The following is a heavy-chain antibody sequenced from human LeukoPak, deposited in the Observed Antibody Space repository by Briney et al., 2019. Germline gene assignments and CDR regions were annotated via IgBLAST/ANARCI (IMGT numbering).Heavy chain of an antibody. CDR1: GFTFSTYW. CDR3: ARVNSNYFDY. Sequence: PGGSLRLSCAASGFTFSTYWMHWVRQAPGKGLVWVSRINGDGSTTSYADSVKGRFIISRDNAKNTLYLQMNSLRAEDTAVYSCARVNSNYFDYWGQGTLVTVSS. V-gene: IGHV3-74*01. J-gene: IGHJ4*02. CDR2: INGDGSTT. D-gene: IGHD4-11*01.